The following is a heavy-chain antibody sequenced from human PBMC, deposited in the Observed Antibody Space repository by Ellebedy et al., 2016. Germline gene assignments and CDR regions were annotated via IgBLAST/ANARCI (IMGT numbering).Heavy chain of an antibody. J-gene: IGHJ4*02. CDR2: IYGGDSET. D-gene: IGHD6-19*01. CDR3: ARLWLGLDFDY. V-gene: IGHV5-51*01. CDR1: GYSFTNYW. Sequence: GESLKISXKASGYSFTNYWIGWVRQMPGKGLEWMGIIYGGDSETKYSPSFQGQVTISADKSINTAYLQWSSLKASDTAMYYCARLWLGLDFDYWGQGTLVTVSS.